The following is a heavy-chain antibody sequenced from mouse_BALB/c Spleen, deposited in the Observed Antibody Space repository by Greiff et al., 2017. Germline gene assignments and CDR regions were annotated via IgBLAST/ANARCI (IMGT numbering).Heavy chain of an antibody. CDR3: ARFPSITTVDLDY. CDR1: GFNIKDYY. J-gene: IGHJ4*01. CDR2: IDPENGNT. V-gene: IGHV14-1*02. D-gene: IGHD1-1*01. Sequence: EVKLEESGAELVRPGALVKLSCKASGFNIKDYYMHWVKQRPEQGLEWIGWIDPENGNTIYDPKFQGKASITADTSSNTAYLQLSSLTSEDTAVYYCARFPSITTVDLDYWGQGTSVTVSS.